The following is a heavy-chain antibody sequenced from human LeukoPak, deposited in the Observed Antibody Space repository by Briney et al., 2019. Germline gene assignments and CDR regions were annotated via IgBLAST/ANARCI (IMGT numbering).Heavy chain of an antibody. CDR3: ARGSRGSSWSLIN. CDR2: ISSSSSYI. D-gene: IGHD6-13*01. Sequence: GGSLRLSCAASGFTFGSYSMNWVRQAPGKGLEWVSSISSSSSYIYYADSVKGRFTISRDDAKNSLYLQMNSLRAEDTAVYYCARGSRGSSWSLINWGQGTLVTVSS. CDR1: GFTFGSYS. V-gene: IGHV3-21*01. J-gene: IGHJ4*02.